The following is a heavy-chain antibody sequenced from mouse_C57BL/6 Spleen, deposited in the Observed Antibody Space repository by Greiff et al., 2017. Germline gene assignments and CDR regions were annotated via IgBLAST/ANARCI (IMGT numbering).Heavy chain of an antibody. Sequence: DVKLQESGPELVKPGASVKIPCKASGYTFTDYNMDWVKQSHGKSLEWIGDINPNNGGTIYNQKFKGKATLTVDKSSSTAYMELRSLTSEDTAVYYCARDELGRGFAYWGQGTLVTVSA. CDR2: INPNNGGT. CDR3: ARDELGRGFAY. J-gene: IGHJ3*01. CDR1: GYTFTDYN. V-gene: IGHV1-18*01. D-gene: IGHD4-1*01.